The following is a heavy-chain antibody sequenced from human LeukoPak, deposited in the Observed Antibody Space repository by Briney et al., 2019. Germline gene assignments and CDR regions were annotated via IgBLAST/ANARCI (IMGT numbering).Heavy chain of an antibody. CDR1: GFTFSSYA. Sequence: GGSLRLSCAASGFTFSSYAMTWVRQAPGKGLEWVSSVDASGLSVFYADSVKGRFTISRDNSGDTLYLQMNSLRVGDTAIYYCAKLDYFYGDSFGSGSFYPDSWGQGTLVTVSS. V-gene: IGHV3-23*01. CDR2: VDASGLSV. J-gene: IGHJ4*02. CDR3: AKLDYFYGDSFGSGSFYPDS. D-gene: IGHD3-10*01.